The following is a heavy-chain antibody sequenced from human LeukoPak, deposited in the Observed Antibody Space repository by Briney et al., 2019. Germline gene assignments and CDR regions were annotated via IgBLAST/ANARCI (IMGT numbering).Heavy chain of an antibody. CDR3: AKDTYDSSGLRN. J-gene: IGHJ4*02. CDR1: RFTFSSYG. D-gene: IGHD3-22*01. Sequence: GGSLRLSCAASRFTFSSYGMHWVRQAPGKGLEWVAFIRYDGSNKYYADSVKGRFTISRDSSKNTLYLQMSSLRAEDTAVYYCAKDTYDSSGLRNWGQGTLVTVSS. V-gene: IGHV3-30*02. CDR2: IRYDGSNK.